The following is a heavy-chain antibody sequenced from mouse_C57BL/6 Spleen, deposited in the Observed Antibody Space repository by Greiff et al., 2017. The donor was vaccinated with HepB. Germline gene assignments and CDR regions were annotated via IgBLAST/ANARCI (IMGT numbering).Heavy chain of an antibody. CDR3: ARYAEGWYFDV. Sequence: EVKLMESGGGLVQPGGSLSLSCAASGFTFTDYYMSWVRQPPGKALEWLGFIRNKANGYTTEYSASVKGRFTISRDNSQSILYLQMNALRAEDSATYYCARYAEGWYFDVWGTGTTVTVSS. J-gene: IGHJ1*03. CDR2: IRNKANGYTT. CDR1: GFTFTDYY. V-gene: IGHV7-3*01.